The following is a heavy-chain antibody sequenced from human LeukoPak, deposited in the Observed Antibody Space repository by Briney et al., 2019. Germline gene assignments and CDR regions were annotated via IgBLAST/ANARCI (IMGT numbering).Heavy chain of an antibody. CDR2: IKQDGSEK. J-gene: IGHJ5*02. Sequence: GGSLRLSCAASGFTFSSYRMSWVRLAPGKGLEWVANIKQDGSEKYYVDSVKGRFTISRDNAKNSLYLQMNSLRAEDTAVYYCARDLCSGGSCYSNWFDPWGQGTLVTVSS. CDR1: GFTFSSYR. CDR3: ARDLCSGGSCYSNWFDP. V-gene: IGHV3-7*01. D-gene: IGHD2-15*01.